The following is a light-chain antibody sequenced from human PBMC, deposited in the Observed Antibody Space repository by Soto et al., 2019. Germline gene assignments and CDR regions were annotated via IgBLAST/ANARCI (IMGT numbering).Light chain of an antibody. J-gene: IGKJ1*01. V-gene: IGKV1-9*01. CDR1: QGISSY. Sequence: DIQLSKSLASLAASIRDRVTITCRASQGISSYLAWYQQKPGKVPKLLIYSTSTLQSGVPSRFSGSGSGTEFTLTISSLQPDDFATYYCQQYNSYSFGQ. CDR3: QQYNSYS. CDR2: STS.